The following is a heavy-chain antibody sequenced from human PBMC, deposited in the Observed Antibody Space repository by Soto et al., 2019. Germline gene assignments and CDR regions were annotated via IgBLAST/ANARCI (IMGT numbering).Heavy chain of an antibody. V-gene: IGHV3-11*06. Sequence: PXESLRLSGAASGFTFSDYYMSWIRQAPGKGLEWVSYISSSSSYTNYADSVKGRFTISRDNAKNSLYLQMNSLRAEDTAVYYCARDNYDSSGYYPTVAWFDPWGQGTLVTVSS. CDR1: GFTFSDYY. J-gene: IGHJ5*02. CDR3: ARDNYDSSGYYPTVAWFDP. CDR2: ISSSSSYT. D-gene: IGHD3-22*01.